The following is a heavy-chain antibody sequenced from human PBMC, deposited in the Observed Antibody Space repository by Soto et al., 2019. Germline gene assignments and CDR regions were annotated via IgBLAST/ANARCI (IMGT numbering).Heavy chain of an antibody. J-gene: IGHJ5*02. CDR3: ISGYYTWFDP. V-gene: IGHV5-51*01. CDR1: GYAFSTYW. CDR2: IYPGDSET. D-gene: IGHD3-3*01. Sequence: GESLKISCNGSGYAFSTYWIGWVRQMPGKGLEWMRDIYPGDSETRYSPSFQGRVTISADKSISTAYLQWSSLEASGTAMYYCISGYYTWFDPWGHGTLVTVSS.